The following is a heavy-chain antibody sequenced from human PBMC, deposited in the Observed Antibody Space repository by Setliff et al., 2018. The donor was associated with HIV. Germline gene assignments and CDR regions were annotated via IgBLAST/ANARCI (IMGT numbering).Heavy chain of an antibody. V-gene: IGHV5-51*01. Sequence: PGESLKISCQGSGYSFTSHWIIWMRQKPGKGLEWMRIIYPGDSDVRYSPSSRGQVTISADTSISTVSLQWGTLKASDTAMYFCARGISFTRRYDAFDIWGQGTMVTVSS. CDR3: ARGISFTRRYDAFDI. CDR1: GYSFTSHW. D-gene: IGHD3-9*01. J-gene: IGHJ3*02. CDR2: IYPGDSDV.